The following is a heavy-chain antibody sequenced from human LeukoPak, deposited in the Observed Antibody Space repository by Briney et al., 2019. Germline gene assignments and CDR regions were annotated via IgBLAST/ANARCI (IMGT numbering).Heavy chain of an antibody. CDR3: ARELDYYDSSGYSTFDY. J-gene: IGHJ4*02. V-gene: IGHV4-61*02. Sequence: SETLSLTCTVSGGSISSGTYYWTWIRQPAGKGLEWIGRIYTSGTPNYNPSLKRRVTISMDTSKNQVSLRLSSVTAADTAVYDCARELDYYDSSGYSTFDYWGQGTLVTVSS. CDR1: GGSISSGTYY. D-gene: IGHD3-22*01. CDR2: IYTSGTP.